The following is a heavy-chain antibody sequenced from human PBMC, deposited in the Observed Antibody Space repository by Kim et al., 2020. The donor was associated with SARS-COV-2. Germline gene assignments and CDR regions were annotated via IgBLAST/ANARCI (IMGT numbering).Heavy chain of an antibody. CDR2: INHSGST. Sequence: SETLSLTCAVYGGSFSGYYWSWIRQPPGKGLEWIGEINHSGSTNYNPSLRSRVTISVDTSKNQFSLKLSSVTAADTAVYYCARKNAMVRWWALWGQGTLVTVSS. CDR3: ARKNAMVRWWAL. V-gene: IGHV4-34*01. J-gene: IGHJ4*02. D-gene: IGHD3-10*01. CDR1: GGSFSGYY.